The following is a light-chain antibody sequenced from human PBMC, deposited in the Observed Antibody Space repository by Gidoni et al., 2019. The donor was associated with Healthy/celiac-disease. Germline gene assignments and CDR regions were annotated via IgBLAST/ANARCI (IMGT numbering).Light chain of an antibody. CDR3: QQYNSYPPT. V-gene: IGKV1D-16*01. CDR2: AAS. Sequence: DIQMNHSPSSLSASVGDRVTITCRASQGISSWLAWYQQKPEKVPKSLIYAASSLQSGVPSRFSGSGSGTDFTLTISSLQPEDFATYYCQQYNSYPPTFGEGTRLEIK. J-gene: IGKJ5*01. CDR1: QGISSW.